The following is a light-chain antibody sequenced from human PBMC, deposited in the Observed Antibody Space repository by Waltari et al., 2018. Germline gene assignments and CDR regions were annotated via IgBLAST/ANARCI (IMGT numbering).Light chain of an antibody. CDR1: SSAVDGSTY. J-gene: IGLJ2*01. CDR3: SSYTSSSPVV. Sequence: SALTQPASVSGPPGQSITISRTGTSSAVDGSTYVSWYQQHPGKAPKPMIYAFSKRPSGVSNRFSGSKSGNTASLTISEDEADYYCSSYTSSSPVVFGGGTKLTVL. CDR2: AFS. V-gene: IGLV2-14*01.